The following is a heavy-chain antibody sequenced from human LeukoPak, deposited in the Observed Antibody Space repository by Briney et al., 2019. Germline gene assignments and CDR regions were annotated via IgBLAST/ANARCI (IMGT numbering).Heavy chain of an antibody. J-gene: IGHJ4*02. Sequence: GGSLRLSCAASGFTFCSYAMSWVRQAPGKGLEWVANIKEDGSKKNYVDSVKGRFTISRDNAKNSLYLQMNSLRAEDTALYYCAKDGAGNWGQGTLVTVSS. CDR3: AKDGAGN. V-gene: IGHV3-7*03. D-gene: IGHD1-1*01. CDR2: IKEDGSKK. CDR1: GFTFCSYA.